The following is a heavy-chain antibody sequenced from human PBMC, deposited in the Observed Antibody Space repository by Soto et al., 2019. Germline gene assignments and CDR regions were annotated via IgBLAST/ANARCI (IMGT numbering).Heavy chain of an antibody. CDR3: ARDKVRGVIGRGYYYYYMDV. Sequence: GGSLRLSCAASGFTFSSYSMNWVRQAPGKGLEWVSSISSSSSYIYYADSVKGRFTISRDNAKNSLYLQMNSLRAEDTAVYYCARDKVRGVIGRGYYYYYMDVWGKGTTVTVSS. CDR1: GFTFSSYS. CDR2: ISSSSSYI. D-gene: IGHD3-10*01. J-gene: IGHJ6*03. V-gene: IGHV3-21*01.